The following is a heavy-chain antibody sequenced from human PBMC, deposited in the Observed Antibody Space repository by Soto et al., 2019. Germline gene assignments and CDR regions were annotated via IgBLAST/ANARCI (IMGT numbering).Heavy chain of an antibody. Sequence: ESGGGVVQPGRSLRLSCAASGFTFSSYGMHWVRQAPGKGLEWVAVISYDGSNKYYADSVKGRFTISRDNSKNTLYLQMNSLRAEDTAVYYCAKDRRLRFLEWLLYYWGQGTLVTVSS. CDR3: AKDRRLRFLEWLLYY. CDR1: GFTFSSYG. V-gene: IGHV3-30*18. J-gene: IGHJ4*02. CDR2: ISYDGSNK. D-gene: IGHD3-3*01.